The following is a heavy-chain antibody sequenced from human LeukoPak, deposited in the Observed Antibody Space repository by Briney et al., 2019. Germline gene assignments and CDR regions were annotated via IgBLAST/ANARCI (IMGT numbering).Heavy chain of an antibody. CDR3: ATSELVGWFRAFDI. CDR1: GDTFTGYY. D-gene: IGHD3-10*01. J-gene: IGHJ3*02. Sequence: GSSEKVSCKASGDTFTGYYMHWVRQAPGQGLEWMGWINPNSGGTNYAQKFQGRVTMTRDTSISTAYMELSRLRSEDTAVYYCATSELVGWFRAFDIRGQGTMVTVSS. V-gene: IGHV1-2*02. CDR2: INPNSGGT.